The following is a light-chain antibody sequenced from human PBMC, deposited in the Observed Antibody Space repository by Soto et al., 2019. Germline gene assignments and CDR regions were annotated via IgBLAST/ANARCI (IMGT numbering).Light chain of an antibody. CDR1: SSDVGSYNL. J-gene: IGLJ3*02. Sequence: QSALTQPASVSGSPGQSITLSCTGTSSDVGSYNLVSWYQQHPGKAPKHMIYEVSKRPSGGSNRFSGAKSGNTASLTISGLQAEDEAEYNCCSYAGSSTFWVFGGGTQLTVL. V-gene: IGLV2-23*02. CDR3: CSYAGSSTFWV. CDR2: EVS.